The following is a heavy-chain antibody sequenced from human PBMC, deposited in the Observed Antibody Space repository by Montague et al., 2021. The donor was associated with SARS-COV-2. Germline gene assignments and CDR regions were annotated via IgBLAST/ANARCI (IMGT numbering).Heavy chain of an antibody. CDR1: GFTSGDYQ. J-gene: IGHJ4*02. CDR3: ARSPRGSGTGWLDY. V-gene: IGHV3-7*01. Sequence: SLRLSCAASGFTSGDYQMTWVRQAPGKGLQWVANINQDETAKTYVDSVKGRFTIPRDNAKNSLLLQMNSLKDEDTAVYYCARSPRGSGTGWLDYWGQGTLVTVSS. D-gene: IGHD3/OR15-3a*01. CDR2: INQDETAK.